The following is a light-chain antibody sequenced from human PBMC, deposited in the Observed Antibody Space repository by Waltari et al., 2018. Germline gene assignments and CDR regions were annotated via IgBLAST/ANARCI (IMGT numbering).Light chain of an antibody. CDR3: SSYTASPPHVV. V-gene: IGLV2-14*03. CDR2: DVF. J-gene: IGLJ2*01. Sequence: QSALTQPASVSGSPGQSISISCTGISSDVGGFNFVSWYQQHPGKAPQLMIYDVFNRPSRVSTRFSGSKSDNAASLAISGLQAEDEAVYYCSSYTASPPHVVFGGGTKVTVL. CDR1: SSDVGGFNF.